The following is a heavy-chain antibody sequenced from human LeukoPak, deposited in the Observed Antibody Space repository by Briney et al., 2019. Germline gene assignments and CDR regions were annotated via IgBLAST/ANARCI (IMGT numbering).Heavy chain of an antibody. Sequence: GGSLRLSCAASGFTFSSYAMSWVRQAPGKGLEWVSAISGSGGSTYYADSVKGRVTISRDNSKNTLYLKMNSLRAEDTAVYYCATRGYSSSWYNFDYWGQGTLVTVSS. D-gene: IGHD6-13*01. CDR1: GFTFSSYA. CDR2: ISGSGGST. J-gene: IGHJ4*02. V-gene: IGHV3-23*01. CDR3: ATRGYSSSWYNFDY.